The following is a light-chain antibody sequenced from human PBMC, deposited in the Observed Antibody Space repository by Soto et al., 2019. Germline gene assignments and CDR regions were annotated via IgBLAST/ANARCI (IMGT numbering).Light chain of an antibody. CDR1: QSVSSY. CDR2: DAS. Sequence: EILLAQSPGPLSFSPGERATLSCRASQSVSSYLAWYQQKPGQAPRLLNYDASNRATGIPARFSGSGSGTDFTLTISSLEPEDFAVYYCQQRSNWPLITFGQGTRLEIK. J-gene: IGKJ5*01. CDR3: QQRSNWPLIT. V-gene: IGKV3-11*01.